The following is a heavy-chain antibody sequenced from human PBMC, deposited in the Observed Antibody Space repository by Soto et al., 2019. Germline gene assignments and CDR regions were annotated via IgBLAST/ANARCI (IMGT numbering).Heavy chain of an antibody. J-gene: IGHJ4*02. V-gene: IGHV4-39*01. CDR3: ARRLGYCSSTSCPPFDY. CDR1: GGSISSSSYY. Sequence: SETLPLTCTVSGGSISSSSYYWGWIRQPPGKGLEWIGSIYYSGSTYYNPSLQSRVTISVDTSKNQFSLKLSSVTAADTAVYYCARRLGYCSSTSCPPFDYWGQGTLVTVSS. D-gene: IGHD2-2*01. CDR2: IYYSGST.